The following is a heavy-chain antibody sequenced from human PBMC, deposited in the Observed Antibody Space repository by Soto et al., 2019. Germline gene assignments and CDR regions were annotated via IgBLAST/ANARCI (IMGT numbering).Heavy chain of an antibody. CDR3: ARDWDCTNGVCYDAFDI. J-gene: IGHJ3*02. D-gene: IGHD2-8*01. CDR2: IKQDGSEK. Sequence: GESLKISCAASGFTFSSYWMSWVRQAPGKGLEWVANIKQDGSEKYYVDSVKGRFTISRDNAKNSLYLQMNSLRAEDTAVYYCARDWDCTNGVCYDAFDIWGQGTMVTVSS. V-gene: IGHV3-7*01. CDR1: GFTFSSYW.